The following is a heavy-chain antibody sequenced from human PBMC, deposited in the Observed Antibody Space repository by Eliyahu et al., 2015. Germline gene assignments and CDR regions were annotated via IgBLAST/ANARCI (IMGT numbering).Heavy chain of an antibody. CDR1: GYTFNNYW. J-gene: IGHJ3*01. V-gene: IGHV5-51*01. D-gene: IGHD2/OR15-2a*01. CDR2: IYPGDSDT. CDR3: ARGYESFSFATYGV. Sequence: EVQLVQSGAEVREPGDSLKISCQASGYTFNNYWXAWVRHKPGKGLAWMGAIYPGDSDTRNSPSFQGQVTLSVDKSVGAAYLQWGSLKASDTATYYCARGYESFSFATYGVWGQGTLVTVST.